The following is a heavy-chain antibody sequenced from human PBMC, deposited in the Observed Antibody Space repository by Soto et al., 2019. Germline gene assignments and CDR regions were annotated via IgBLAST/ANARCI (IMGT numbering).Heavy chain of an antibody. J-gene: IGHJ4*02. CDR2: ISGSGGST. CDR3: AKFEDGNDMFDY. D-gene: IGHD1-1*01. CDR1: GFTFSSYA. V-gene: IGHV3-23*01. Sequence: WRSLRLSCAASGFTFSSYAMSWVRQAPGKGLEWVSAISGSGGSTYYADSVKGRFTISRDNSKNTLYLQMNSLRAEDTAVYYCAKFEDGNDMFDYWGQGTLVTVSS.